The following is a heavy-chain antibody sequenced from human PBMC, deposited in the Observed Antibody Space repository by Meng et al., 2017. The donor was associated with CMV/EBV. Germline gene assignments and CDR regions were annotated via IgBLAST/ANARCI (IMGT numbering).Heavy chain of an antibody. CDR2: IRAYNGNT. Sequence: VSCNASGYTFTSYGIRWVRQAPGQGLEWMGWIRAYNGNTNYAQKLQGRVTMTTDTSTSTAYMELRSLRSDDTAVYYCARDLGNPPDYWGQGTLVTVSS. CDR3: ARDLGNPPDY. D-gene: IGHD7-27*01. V-gene: IGHV1-18*01. J-gene: IGHJ4*02. CDR1: GYTFTSYG.